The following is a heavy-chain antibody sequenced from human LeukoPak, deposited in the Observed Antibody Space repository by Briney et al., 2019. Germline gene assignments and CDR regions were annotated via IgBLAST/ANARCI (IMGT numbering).Heavy chain of an antibody. J-gene: IGHJ4*02. V-gene: IGHV3-53*01. CDR3: ARDMRGPIDY. CDR1: GFTVSSNY. D-gene: IGHD3-10*01. Sequence: HAGGSLRLSCAASGFTVSSNYMSWVRQAPGKGLEWVSVIYSGGSTYYADSVKGRFTISRDNSKNTLYLQMNSLRAEDTAVYYCARDMRGPIDYWGQGTLVTVSS. CDR2: IYSGGST.